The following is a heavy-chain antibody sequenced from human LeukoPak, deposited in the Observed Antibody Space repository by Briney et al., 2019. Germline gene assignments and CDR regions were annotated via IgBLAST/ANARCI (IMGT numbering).Heavy chain of an antibody. Sequence: GGSLRLSCAASGFTYNICAMHWVRQAPGQGLQWMGWVNPNSGGTSYAQKFQGRVTMTRDRSTSTVYMELSSLRSEDTAVYYCARDKSGTTQGDFDYWGQGTRVTVSS. CDR2: VNPNSGGT. J-gene: IGHJ4*02. CDR1: GFTYNICA. V-gene: IGHV1-46*02. CDR3: ARDKSGTTQGDFDY. D-gene: IGHD1-1*01.